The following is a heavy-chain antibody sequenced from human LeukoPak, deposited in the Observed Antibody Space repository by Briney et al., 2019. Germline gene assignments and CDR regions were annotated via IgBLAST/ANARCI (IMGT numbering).Heavy chain of an antibody. Sequence: GGSLRLSCAASGFTFSSYEMNWVRQAPGKRLEWVAFTSPGSDDTRHADSVKGRFTISRDNAKNSLYLQMNDLRAEDTAVYYCARDEGGDQDFDYWGQGTLVTVSS. V-gene: IGHV3-48*03. CDR3: ARDEGGDQDFDY. CDR2: TSPGSDDT. J-gene: IGHJ4*02. D-gene: IGHD2-21*01. CDR1: GFTFSSYE.